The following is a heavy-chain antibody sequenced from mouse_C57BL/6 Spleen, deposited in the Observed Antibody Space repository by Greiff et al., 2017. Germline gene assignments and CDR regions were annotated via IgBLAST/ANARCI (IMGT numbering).Heavy chain of an antibody. Sequence: QVTLKVSGPGILQPSQTLSLTCSFSGFSLSTFGMGVGWIRQPSGKGLEWLAHISWEDDKYYNPALKRRLTLSTDTSKNQVYLKIAQVNTADTAKNDCDRGDGSSYWYFDVWGTGTTVTVAS. D-gene: IGHD1-1*01. CDR3: DRGDGSSYWYFDV. CDR2: ISWEDDK. CDR1: GFSLSTFGMG. J-gene: IGHJ1*03. V-gene: IGHV8-8*01.